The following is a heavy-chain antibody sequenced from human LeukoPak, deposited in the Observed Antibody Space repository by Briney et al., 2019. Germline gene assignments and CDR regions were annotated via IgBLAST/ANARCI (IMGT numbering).Heavy chain of an antibody. CDR2: IIPIFGTA. CDR3: ARILSSSWYEYFHH. V-gene: IGHV1-69*13. Sequence: SVKVSCKASGGTFSNYAISWVRQAPGKGLAWMGAIIPIFGTANYAQKFQGRVTITADESTSTAYMELSSLRSEDTAVYYCARILSSSWYEYFHHWGQGTLVTVSS. D-gene: IGHD6-19*01. CDR1: GGTFSNYA. J-gene: IGHJ1*01.